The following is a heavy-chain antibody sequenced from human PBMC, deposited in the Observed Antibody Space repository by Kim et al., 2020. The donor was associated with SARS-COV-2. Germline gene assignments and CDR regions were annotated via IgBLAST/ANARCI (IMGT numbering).Heavy chain of an antibody. D-gene: IGHD3-10*01. CDR3: ARRGGSRAFDI. CDR2: T. V-gene: IGHV1-3*01. Sequence: TKYSPKFQGRVTITRDTSASTAYMELSSLRSEDTAVYYCARRGGSRAFDIWGQGTMVTVSS. J-gene: IGHJ3*02.